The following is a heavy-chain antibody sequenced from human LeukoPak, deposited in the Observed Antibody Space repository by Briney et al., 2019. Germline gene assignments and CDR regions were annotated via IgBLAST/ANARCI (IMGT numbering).Heavy chain of an antibody. V-gene: IGHV3-23*01. D-gene: IGHD6-13*01. CDR2: IGASGGST. Sequence: PGGSLRLSCATSGFTFSSYAMSWVRQAPGKGLEWVSGIGASGGSTYYADSVKGRFTISRDNSKNTLYLQMNSLRTEDTAVYYCVGGPSSSWFDYWGQGTLVTVSS. J-gene: IGHJ4*02. CDR3: VGGPSSSWFDY. CDR1: GFTFSSYA.